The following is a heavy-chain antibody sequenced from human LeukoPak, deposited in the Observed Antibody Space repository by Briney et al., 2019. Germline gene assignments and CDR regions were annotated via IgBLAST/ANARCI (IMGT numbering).Heavy chain of an antibody. CDR1: GFTFSSYE. Sequence: GGSLRLSCAASGFTFSSYEMNWVRQAPGKGLEWVSYISSSGSTIYYADSVRGRFTISRDNAKNSLHLQMNSLRAEDTAVYYCAELGITMIGGVWGKGTTVTVSS. CDR2: ISSSGSTI. D-gene: IGHD3-10*02. J-gene: IGHJ6*04. V-gene: IGHV3-48*03. CDR3: AELGITMIGGV.